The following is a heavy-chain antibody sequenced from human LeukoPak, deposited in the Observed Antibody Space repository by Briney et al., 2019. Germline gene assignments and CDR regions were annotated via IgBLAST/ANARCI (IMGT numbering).Heavy chain of an antibody. Sequence: ASVKVSCKASGYTFTDYYMHWVRQAPGQGLEWMGWINPNSGDTNYAQKFRGRVTMTRDTSISTVYMELSRLRSDDTAVYYCARDGGLDYWGQGTLVTVSS. CDR1: GYTFTDYY. V-gene: IGHV1-2*02. J-gene: IGHJ4*02. CDR2: INPNSGDT. CDR3: ARDGGLDY.